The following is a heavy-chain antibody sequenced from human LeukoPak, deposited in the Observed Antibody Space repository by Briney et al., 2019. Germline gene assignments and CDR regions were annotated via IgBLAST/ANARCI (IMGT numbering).Heavy chain of an antibody. CDR2: IVVGSDST. J-gene: IGHJ6*02. CDR1: GFTFSNSA. V-gene: IGHV1-58*01. CDR3: TAEVYRGHVYSYYYGMDV. D-gene: IGHD5-12*01. Sequence: SVTVSFKASGFTFSNSAFQWVRQARGQRLEWIGWIVVGSDSTKYAQKFQERVSITRDMSTSTAYMELSSLRSEDTAVYYCTAEVYRGHVYSYYYGMDVWGQGTTVTVFS.